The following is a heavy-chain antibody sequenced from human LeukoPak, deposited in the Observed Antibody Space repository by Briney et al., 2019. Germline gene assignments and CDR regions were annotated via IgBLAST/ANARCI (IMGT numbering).Heavy chain of an antibody. CDR2: IYYSGSI. CDR1: GGSISSSSYY. V-gene: IGHV4-39*01. J-gene: IGHJ4*02. CDR3: ARTYYDILTGNDY. Sequence: SETLSLTCTVSGGSISSSSYYWGWIRQPPGKGLEWIGSIYYSGSIYYNPSLKSRVTISVDTSKNQFSLKLSSVTAADTAVYYCARTYYDILTGNDYWGQGTLVTVSS. D-gene: IGHD3-9*01.